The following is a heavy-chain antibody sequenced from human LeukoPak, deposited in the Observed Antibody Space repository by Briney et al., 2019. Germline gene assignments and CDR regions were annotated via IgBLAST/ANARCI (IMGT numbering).Heavy chain of an antibody. J-gene: IGHJ4*02. D-gene: IGHD1-1*01. Sequence: ASVKVSCKASGYTFTSNYIHWVRQAPGQGLEWMGMIYPRDGSTSYAQKFQGRVTVTRDTSTSTVHMELSGLRSEDTAVYYCARDRGGTGDFDYWGQGTLVTVSS. CDR3: ARDRGGTGDFDY. CDR2: IYPRDGST. CDR1: GYTFTSNY. V-gene: IGHV1-46*01.